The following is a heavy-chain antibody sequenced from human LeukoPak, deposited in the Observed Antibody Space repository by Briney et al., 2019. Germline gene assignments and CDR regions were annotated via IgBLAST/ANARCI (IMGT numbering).Heavy chain of an antibody. D-gene: IGHD1-1*01. V-gene: IGHV3-74*01. Sequence: GGSLRLSCAASGFTFSSYWMHWVRQAPGKGLVWVSHINTDGSITTYADSVKGRFTISRDNAKNTLYLQMNSLRVEETAVYYCARTGRTTTTLDYWGQGTLVTVSS. J-gene: IGHJ4*02. CDR3: ARTGRTTTTLDY. CDR1: GFTFSSYW. CDR2: INTDGSIT.